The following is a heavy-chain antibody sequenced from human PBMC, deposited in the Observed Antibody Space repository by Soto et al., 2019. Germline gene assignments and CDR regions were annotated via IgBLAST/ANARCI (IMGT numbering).Heavy chain of an antibody. V-gene: IGHV1-69*12. CDR1: GGTFSSYA. CDR3: AREGYCSGGSCYRTFDY. D-gene: IGHD2-15*01. J-gene: IGHJ4*02. CDR2: IIPIFGTA. Sequence: QVQLVQSGAEVKKPGSSVKVSCKASGGTFSSYAISWVRQAPGQGLEWMGGIIPIFGTANYAQKFQGRVTITAXXSXSXXYMELSSLRSEDTAVYYCAREGYCSGGSCYRTFDYWGQGTLVTVSS.